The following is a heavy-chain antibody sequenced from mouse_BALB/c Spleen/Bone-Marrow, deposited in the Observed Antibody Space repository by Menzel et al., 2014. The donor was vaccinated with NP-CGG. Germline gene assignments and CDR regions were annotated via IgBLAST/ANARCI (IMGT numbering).Heavy chain of an antibody. V-gene: IGHV1S56*01. J-gene: IGHJ4*01. CDR3: AGLLRGDYAMDY. CDR1: GYTFTSYY. Sequence: QVQLKESGPELVKPGASVKISCKASGYTFTSYYIHWVKQRPGQGLEWIGWIYPGNVNTKYNEKFKGKATLTADKSSSTAYMQLSSLTSEDSAVYFCAGLLRGDYAMDYWGQGTSVTVSS. D-gene: IGHD2-3*01. CDR2: IYPGNVNT.